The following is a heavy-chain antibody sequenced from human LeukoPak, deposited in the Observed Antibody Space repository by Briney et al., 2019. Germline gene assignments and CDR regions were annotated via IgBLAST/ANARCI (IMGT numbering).Heavy chain of an antibody. CDR3: ARRSQCSSSTCSKGGGFDI. Sequence: ASVKVSCKASGGTFSSYAISWVRQAPGQGLEWMGWISANNGDTNYPQKVQGRVTMTTDTSTTTAYMELRSLRSDDTAVYYCARRSQCSSSTCSKGGGFDIWGQGTMVTVSS. CDR1: GGTFSSYA. D-gene: IGHD2-2*01. CDR2: ISANNGDT. J-gene: IGHJ3*02. V-gene: IGHV1-18*01.